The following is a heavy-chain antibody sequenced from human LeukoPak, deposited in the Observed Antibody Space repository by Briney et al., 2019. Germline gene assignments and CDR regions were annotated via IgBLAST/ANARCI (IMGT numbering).Heavy chain of an antibody. CDR2: IYTSGIT. CDR3: ARLPDP. CDR1: GGSISSGTYY. Sequence: SSETLSLTCTVSGGSISSGTYYWYWVRQPAGKGLEWIGRIYTSGITNYNPSLKSRVTISVDTSKNQFSLKLTSVTASDTAVYYCARLPDPWGQGTLVTVSS. V-gene: IGHV4-61*02. J-gene: IGHJ5*02.